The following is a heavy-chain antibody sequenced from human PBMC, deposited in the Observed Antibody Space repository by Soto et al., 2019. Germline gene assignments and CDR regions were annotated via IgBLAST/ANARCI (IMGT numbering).Heavy chain of an antibody. D-gene: IGHD2-2*01. V-gene: IGHV1-3*01. Sequence: ASVKVSCKTSGYPFPSFEVHWIRQAPGQRPEWMGGISNAGSGNTKYSQKFQDRLTITGDKRATTVYMALSSLTSEDTATYYCARESNHYQDFFQNWGQGTQVTVTS. CDR3: ARESNHYQDFFQN. CDR2: ISNAGSGNT. CDR1: GYPFPSFE. J-gene: IGHJ4*02.